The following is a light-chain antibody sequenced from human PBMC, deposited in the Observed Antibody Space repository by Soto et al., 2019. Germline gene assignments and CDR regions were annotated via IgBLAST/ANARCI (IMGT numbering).Light chain of an antibody. Sequence: DIQMTQSPSTLSASVGDRVTITCRASQSIGSWLAWYQQKPGRAPKLLIFDVSNWESGVPSRFSGSGSGAEFTLTISSLQPDDSATYYCLQYNNYRAVGQGTKVEIK. V-gene: IGKV1-5*01. CDR2: DVS. J-gene: IGKJ1*01. CDR3: LQYNNYRA. CDR1: QSIGSW.